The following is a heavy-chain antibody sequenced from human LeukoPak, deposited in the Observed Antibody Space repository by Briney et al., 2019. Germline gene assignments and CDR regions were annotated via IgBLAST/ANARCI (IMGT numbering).Heavy chain of an antibody. Sequence: PGGSLRLSCTASGFSFGDYAMSWFRQAPGKGLEWVGFIRSKAYGGTTEYAASVKGRFTISRDDSKSIAYLQMNSLKTEDTAVYYCTSYDYVWGSYRYRDLDYWGQGTLVTVSS. J-gene: IGHJ4*02. V-gene: IGHV3-49*03. CDR2: IRSKAYGGTT. CDR3: TSYDYVWGSYRYRDLDY. CDR1: GFSFGDYA. D-gene: IGHD3-16*02.